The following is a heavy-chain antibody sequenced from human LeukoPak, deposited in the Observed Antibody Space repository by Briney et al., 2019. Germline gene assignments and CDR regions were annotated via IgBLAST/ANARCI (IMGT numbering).Heavy chain of an antibody. Sequence: PGGSLRLSCAASGFTVSSNYMSWVRQAPGKGLEWVSVIYSGGSTYYADSVKGRFTISRDNSKNTLYLQMNSLRAEDTAVYYCARGGYSSEDAEYFQHWGQGTLVTVSS. V-gene: IGHV3-53*01. CDR1: GFTVSSNY. CDR2: IYSGGST. CDR3: ARGGYSSEDAEYFQH. D-gene: IGHD6-19*01. J-gene: IGHJ1*01.